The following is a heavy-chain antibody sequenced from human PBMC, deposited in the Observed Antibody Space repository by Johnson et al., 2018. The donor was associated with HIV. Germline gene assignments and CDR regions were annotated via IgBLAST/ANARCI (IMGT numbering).Heavy chain of an antibody. CDR1: GFPVTSNF. Sequence: VQLVESGGGLVQPGGSLRLSCTASGFPVTSNFVTWVRQPPGKGLDWVSAVYSTFGTYYADSVRGRFTISTDNSKNTLYLQMNSLRREDTAVYYCARGVRNSYGYLLGTFDIWGQGTMVTVSS. V-gene: IGHV3-66*02. J-gene: IGHJ3*02. CDR2: VYSTFGT. D-gene: IGHD5-18*01. CDR3: ARGVRNSYGYLLGTFDI.